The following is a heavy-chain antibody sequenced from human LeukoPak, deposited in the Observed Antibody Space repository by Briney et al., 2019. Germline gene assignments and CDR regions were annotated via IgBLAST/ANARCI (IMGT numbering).Heavy chain of an antibody. CDR1: GFTFSSYA. CDR2: ISGSGGST. CDR3: ARDSYCSGGSCYVIYYGMDV. V-gene: IGHV3-23*01. J-gene: IGHJ6*02. Sequence: GGSLTLSCAASGFTFSSYAMSWVRQAPGKGLEWVSAISGSGGSTYYADSVKGRFTISRDNSKNTLYLQVNSLRAEDTAVYYCARDSYCSGGSCYVIYYGMDVWGQGTTVTVSS. D-gene: IGHD2-15*01.